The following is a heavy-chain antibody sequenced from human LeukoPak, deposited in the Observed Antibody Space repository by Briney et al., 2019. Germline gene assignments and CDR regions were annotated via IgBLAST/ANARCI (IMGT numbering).Heavy chain of an antibody. J-gene: IGHJ4*02. CDR2: TSGSSSSS. CDR1: GFTFSSYA. CDR3: VKEGEVVITHRFDS. V-gene: IGHV3-23*01. Sequence: GGSLRLSCAASGFTFSSYAMTWVRQAPGKGLEWVSGTSGSSSSSYYADSVKGRFTISRDYSNNTVYLQMNSLRAEDTAVYYCVKEGEVVITHRFDSWGQGTLVTVSS. D-gene: IGHD3-22*01.